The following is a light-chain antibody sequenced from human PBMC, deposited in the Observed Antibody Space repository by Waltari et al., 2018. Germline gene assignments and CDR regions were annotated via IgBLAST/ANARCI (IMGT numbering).Light chain of an antibody. Sequence: ENVLTQSPGTLSLSPGETATLTCRAGPRMSSSHLVWSQQKPGKPPRPLIYGASNRATGIPDRFSGSGSGPDFTLTISRLEPEDFAVYYCQYYGLAPPLTFGGGTKVEIK. V-gene: IGKV3-20*01. CDR3: QYYGLAPPLT. J-gene: IGKJ4*01. CDR2: GAS. CDR1: PRMSSSH.